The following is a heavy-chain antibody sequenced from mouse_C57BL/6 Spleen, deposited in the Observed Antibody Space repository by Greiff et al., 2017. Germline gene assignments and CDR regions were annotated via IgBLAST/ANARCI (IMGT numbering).Heavy chain of an antibody. CDR3: TRGRYYDYDGKAMDY. CDR1: GYTFTDYE. V-gene: IGHV1-15*01. Sequence: VQLQQSGAELVRPGASVTLSCKASGYTFTDYEMHWVKQTPVHGLEWIGAIDPETGGTAYNQKFKGKAILTADKSSSTAYMELRSLTSEDSAVYYCTRGRYYDYDGKAMDYWGQGTSVTVSS. CDR2: IDPETGGT. D-gene: IGHD2-4*01. J-gene: IGHJ4*01.